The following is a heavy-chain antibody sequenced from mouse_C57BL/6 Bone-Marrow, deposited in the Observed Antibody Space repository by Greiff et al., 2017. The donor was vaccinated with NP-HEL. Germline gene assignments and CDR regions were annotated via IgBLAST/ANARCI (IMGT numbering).Heavy chain of an antibody. J-gene: IGHJ1*03. D-gene: IGHD2-9*01. CDR1: GYKFTSYW. V-gene: IGHV1-5*01. CDR2: IYPGNSDT. CDR3: TRRLLWLRHWYFDV. Sequence: EVQLQQSGTVLARPGASGKMSCKPSGYKFTSYWMHWVKQRPGQGLEWIGAIYPGNSDTSYNQKFKGKAKLTAVTSASTAYMELSSLTNEDSAVYYCTRRLLWLRHWYFDVWGTGTTVTVSS.